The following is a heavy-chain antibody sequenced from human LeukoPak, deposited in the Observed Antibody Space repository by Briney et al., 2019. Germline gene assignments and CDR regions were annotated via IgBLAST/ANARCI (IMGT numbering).Heavy chain of an antibody. Sequence: SVKVSCKASGGAFGNSAFTWVRQAPGQGLEWMGGIIPLFRTTNYAPRFKGRVTITAVESTSTVYMEQTSLTSEDTAVYYCARVPQYDGFNYDDAWGQGTLVTVSS. CDR1: GGAFGNSA. CDR2: IIPLFRTT. CDR3: ARVPQYDGFNYDDA. D-gene: IGHD5-24*01. J-gene: IGHJ5*02. V-gene: IGHV1-69*13.